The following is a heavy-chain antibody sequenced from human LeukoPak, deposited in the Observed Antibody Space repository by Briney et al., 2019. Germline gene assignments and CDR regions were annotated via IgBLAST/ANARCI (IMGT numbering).Heavy chain of an antibody. CDR3: AKDRDLAAAAYYFDY. CDR2: ISSSSSTI. J-gene: IGHJ4*02. Sequence: GGSLRLSCAASGFTFSSYSMNWVRQAPGKGLEWVSYISSSSSTIYYADSVKGRFTISRDNAKNSLYLQMNSLRAEDTAVYYCAKDRDLAAAAYYFDYWGQGTLVTVSS. V-gene: IGHV3-48*04. D-gene: IGHD6-25*01. CDR1: GFTFSSYS.